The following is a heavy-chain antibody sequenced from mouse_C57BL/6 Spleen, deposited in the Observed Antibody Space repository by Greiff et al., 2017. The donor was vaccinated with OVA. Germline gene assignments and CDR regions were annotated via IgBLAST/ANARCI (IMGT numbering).Heavy chain of an antibody. V-gene: IGHV5-17*01. Sequence: EVKLMESGGGLVKPGGSLKLSCAASGFTFSDYGMHWVRQAPEKGLEWVAYISSGSSTIYYADTVKGRFTISRDNAKNTLFLQMTSLRSEDTAMYYCARDYYGYSYYAMDYWGQGTSVTVSS. CDR2: ISSGSSTI. CDR1: GFTFSDYG. D-gene: IGHD2-2*01. J-gene: IGHJ4*01. CDR3: ARDYYGYSYYAMDY.